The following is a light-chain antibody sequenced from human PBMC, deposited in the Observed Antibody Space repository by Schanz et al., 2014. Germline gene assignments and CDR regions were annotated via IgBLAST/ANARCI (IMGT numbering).Light chain of an antibody. CDR1: RSISSSY. J-gene: IGKJ3*01. V-gene: IGKV3D-20*02. Sequence: DIVLTQSPDTLSSSPGERATLSCRTSRSISSSYLAWYQQKPGQAPRLLIYGASRRATGIPDRFSGSGSGTDFTLTISRLEPEDFAVYYCQQRSNWPRTFGPGTKVDIK. CDR3: QQRSNWPRT. CDR2: GAS.